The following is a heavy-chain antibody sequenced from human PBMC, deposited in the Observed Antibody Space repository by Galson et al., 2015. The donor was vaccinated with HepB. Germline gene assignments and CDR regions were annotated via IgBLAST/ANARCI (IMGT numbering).Heavy chain of an antibody. Sequence: LSLTCTVSGGSVNSDSYYWNWIRQPPGKGLEWIGYIYYNGGSNYNPSLKSRLTISVDTSKSQFSLKLSSVTAADTAVYYCARVIKMDRGLPGSGYIIYYGMDVWGQGTTVTVSS. CDR2: IYYNGGS. V-gene: IGHV4-61*01. D-gene: IGHD1-26*01. J-gene: IGHJ6*02. CDR3: ARVIKMDRGLPGSGYIIYYGMDV. CDR1: GGSVNSDSYY.